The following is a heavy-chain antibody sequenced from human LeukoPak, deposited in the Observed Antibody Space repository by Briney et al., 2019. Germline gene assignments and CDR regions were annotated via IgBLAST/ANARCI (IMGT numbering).Heavy chain of an antibody. CDR2: ISGSGGDT. D-gene: IGHD6-19*01. J-gene: IGHJ4*02. CDR1: GFTFRRYA. V-gene: IGHV3-23*01. Sequence: GGSLRLSCAASGFTFRRYAIYWVRQAPGKGLEWVSGISGSGGDTYFADSVKDRFTISRDNSKNTVFLQMDSLRAEDTAVYYCAKTTAGYSSGRYPGWPIDYWGQGTLVTVSS. CDR3: AKTTAGYSSGRYPGWPIDY.